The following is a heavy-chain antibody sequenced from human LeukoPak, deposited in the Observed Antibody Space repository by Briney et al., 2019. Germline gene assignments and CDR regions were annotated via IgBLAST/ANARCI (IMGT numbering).Heavy chain of an antibody. CDR3: ARESSGSHTGADNWFDP. D-gene: IGHD1-26*01. J-gene: IGHJ5*02. V-gene: IGHV4-39*07. CDR1: GGSIGSSGYY. Sequence: SETLSLTCTVSGGSIGSSGYYWGWIRQPPGKGLEWIGNIYYSGSTYYNPSLKSRVTISVDTSKNQFSLKLSSVTAADTAVYYCARESSGSHTGADNWFDPWGQGTLVTVSS. CDR2: IYYSGST.